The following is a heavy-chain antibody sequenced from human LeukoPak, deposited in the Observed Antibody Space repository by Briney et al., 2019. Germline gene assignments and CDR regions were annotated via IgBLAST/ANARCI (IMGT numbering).Heavy chain of an antibody. V-gene: IGHV4-61*02. CDR2: IYTSGST. J-gene: IGHJ4*02. CDR3: ARGNGVLDY. Sequence: PSQTLSLTCTVSGGSISSGSYYWSWIRQPAGEGLEWIGRIYTSGSTNYNPSLKSRVTISVDTSKNQFSLKLSSVTAADTAVYYCARGNGVLDYWGQGTLVTVSS. CDR1: GGSISSGSYY. D-gene: IGHD2-8*01.